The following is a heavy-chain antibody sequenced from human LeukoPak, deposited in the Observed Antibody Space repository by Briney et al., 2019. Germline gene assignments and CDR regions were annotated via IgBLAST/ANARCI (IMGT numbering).Heavy chain of an antibody. J-gene: IGHJ6*03. D-gene: IGHD2-8*01. V-gene: IGHV1-46*01. Sequence: GASVKVSCKASGYTFTSYYMHWVRQAPGQGLEWMGIINPSGGSTSYAQKFQGRVTMTRDTSTSTVYMELSSLRSEDTAVYYCARGMRKDYYYYYYMDVWGKGTTVTVSS. CDR2: INPSGGST. CDR3: ARGMRKDYYYYYYMDV. CDR1: GYTFTSYY.